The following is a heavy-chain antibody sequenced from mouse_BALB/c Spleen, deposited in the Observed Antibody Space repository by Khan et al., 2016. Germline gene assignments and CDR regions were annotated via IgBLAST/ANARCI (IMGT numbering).Heavy chain of an antibody. J-gene: IGHJ2*01. CDR1: GFTFSSYA. CDR3: ARGRTGNGNYVGYFDD. D-gene: IGHD2-1*01. CDR2: ISSGGST. V-gene: IGHV5-6-5*01. Sequence: EVELVESGGGLVKPGGSLKLSCAASGFTFSSYAMSWVRQTPEKRLEWVASISSGGSTYYPDSVKGRFTISRDNARNLLYLQMSSLRSEDTAMYYCARGRTGNGNYVGYFDDWGQGTTLTVSS.